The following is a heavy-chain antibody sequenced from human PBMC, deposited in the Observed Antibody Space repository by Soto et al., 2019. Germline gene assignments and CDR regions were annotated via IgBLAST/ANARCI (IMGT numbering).Heavy chain of an antibody. CDR3: ARGRLSGSYFDY. CDR1: GGSISSGGYY. CDR2: IYYSGGT. Sequence: SETLSLTCTVSGGSISSGGYYWSWIRQHPGKGLEWIGYIYYSGGTYYNPSLKSRVTISVDTSKNQFSLKLSSVTAADTAVYYCARGRLSGSYFDYWGQGTLVTVSS. J-gene: IGHJ4*02. V-gene: IGHV4-31*03. D-gene: IGHD1-26*01.